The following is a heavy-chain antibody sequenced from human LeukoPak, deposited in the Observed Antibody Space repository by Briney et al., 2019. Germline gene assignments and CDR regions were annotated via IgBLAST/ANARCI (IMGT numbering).Heavy chain of an antibody. J-gene: IGHJ4*02. V-gene: IGHV3-23*01. CDR2: TSGSGVNS. CDR1: GFTLRSYD. CDR3: AKSPNRYSYGTFDY. D-gene: IGHD5-18*01. Sequence: GGSLRLSCAASGFTLRSYDMSWVRQAPGKGLEWVAATSGSGVNSYYADSVRGRFTISRDNSKNTLYLQMNSLRAEDTAVYYCAKSPNRYSYGTFDYWGQGTLVTVSS.